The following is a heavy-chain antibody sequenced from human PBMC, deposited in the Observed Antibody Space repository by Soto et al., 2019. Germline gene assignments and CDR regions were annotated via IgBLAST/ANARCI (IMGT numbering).Heavy chain of an antibody. D-gene: IGHD6-19*01. J-gene: IGHJ6*02. V-gene: IGHV1-69*13. Sequence: GASVKVSCKASRFALSKFIVTWVRQAPGLGLEWVGGIIPIFGTANYAQKFQGRVTITADESKSTSYMEVNNLRSEDTAVYYRAKVRYSSPMGYYYGMDVWGQGTTVTV. CDR3: AKVRYSSPMGYYYGMDV. CDR1: RFALSKFI. CDR2: IIPIFGTA.